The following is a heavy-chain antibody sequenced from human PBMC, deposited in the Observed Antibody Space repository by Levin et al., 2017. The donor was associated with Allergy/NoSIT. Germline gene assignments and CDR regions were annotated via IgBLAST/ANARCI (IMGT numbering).Heavy chain of an antibody. Sequence: SGGSLRLSCAASGFTFDDYGMSWVRQAPGKGLEWVSGINWNGGSTGYADSVKGRFTISRDNAKNSLYLQMNRLRAEDTAFYYCARAPVDILTGYYVPEFDYWGQGTLVTVSS. D-gene: IGHD3-9*01. CDR1: GFTFDDYG. CDR3: ARAPVDILTGYYVPEFDY. CDR2: INWNGGST. J-gene: IGHJ4*02. V-gene: IGHV3-20*04.